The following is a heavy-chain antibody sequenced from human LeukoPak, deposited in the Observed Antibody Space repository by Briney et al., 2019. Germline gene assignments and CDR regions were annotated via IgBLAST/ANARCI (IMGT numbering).Heavy chain of an antibody. D-gene: IGHD3-3*01. J-gene: IGHJ6*02. V-gene: IGHV3-23*01. CDR2: ISGSGGNT. CDR1: GFTFSHND. CDR3: AKGRLFWSGYYPPSYHYYGMDV. Sequence: GGSLRLACAASGFTFSHNDMSWVRQAPGKGLEWVSAISGSGGNTYYADSVKGRFTISRDNSKNTLYLQMNSLRAEDTAVYYCAKGRLFWSGYYPPSYHYYGMDVWGQGTTVTVSS.